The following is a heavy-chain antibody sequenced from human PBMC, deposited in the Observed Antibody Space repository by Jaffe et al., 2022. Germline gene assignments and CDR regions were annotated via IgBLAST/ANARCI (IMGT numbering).Heavy chain of an antibody. CDR1: GGSISSGSYY. Sequence: QVQLQESGPGLVKPSQTLSLTCTVSGGSISSGSYYWSWIRQPAGKGLEWIGRIYTSGSTNYNPSLKSRVTISVDTSKNQFSLKLSSVTAADTAVYYCARVTAVAGMVYYYYYMDVWGKGTTVTVSS. CDR2: IYTSGST. D-gene: IGHD6-19*01. V-gene: IGHV4-61*02. CDR3: ARVTAVAGMVYYYYYMDV. J-gene: IGHJ6*03.